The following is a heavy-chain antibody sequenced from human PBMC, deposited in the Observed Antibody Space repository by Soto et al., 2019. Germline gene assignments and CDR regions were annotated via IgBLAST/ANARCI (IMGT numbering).Heavy chain of an antibody. J-gene: IGHJ4*02. D-gene: IGHD6-19*01. CDR2: MNPDSGNT. V-gene: IGHV1-8*01. Sequence: QVQLVQSGAEVRKPGASVKVSCQASGYTFTNHDIHWVRQGTGQRLEWLGWMNPDSGNTGFAPKFQGRVFVTRDTSRDTAYMDLRMLTSEDTAVYYCARASYSSGWYGDYWGQGTLVTVSS. CDR1: GYTFTNHD. CDR3: ARASYSSGWYGDY.